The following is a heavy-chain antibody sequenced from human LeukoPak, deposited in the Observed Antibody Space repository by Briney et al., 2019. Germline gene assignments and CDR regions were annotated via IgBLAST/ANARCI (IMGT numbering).Heavy chain of an antibody. CDR1: GFTFSSYA. CDR3: AKVDSYWYFDL. V-gene: IGHV3-23*01. Sequence: PGGSLRLSCAASGFTFSSYAMSWVRQAPGKGLEWVSDIYSSGGNTYYADSVKGRFTISRDNSKNTLYLQMNNLRAEDTAVYYCAKVDSYWYFDLWGRGTLVTVSS. J-gene: IGHJ2*01. CDR2: IYSSGGNT. D-gene: IGHD3-9*01.